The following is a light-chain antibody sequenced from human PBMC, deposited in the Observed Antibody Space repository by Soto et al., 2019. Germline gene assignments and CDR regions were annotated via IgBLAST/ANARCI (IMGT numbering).Light chain of an antibody. Sequence: QSVLTQPPSASASLGASVTLTCTLSSGYSNYQVDWYQQRPGKGPRFVMRVGTGGIVGSKGDGIPDRFSGLGSGLNRYLTIQNIQEEDESDYRWGAEHGSGSNFVFGGGTKLTVL. CDR2: VGTGGIVG. V-gene: IGLV9-49*01. CDR1: SGYSNYQ. CDR3: GAEHGSGSNFV. J-gene: IGLJ2*01.